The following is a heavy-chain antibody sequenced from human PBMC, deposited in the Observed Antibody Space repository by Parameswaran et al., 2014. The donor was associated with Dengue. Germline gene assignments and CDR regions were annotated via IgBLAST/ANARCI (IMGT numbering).Heavy chain of an antibody. J-gene: IGHJ4*01. Sequence: QAGGSLRLSCAASGFTFSSYAMHWVRQAPGKGLEWVAVISYDGSNKYYADSVKGRFTISRDNSKNTLYLQMNSLRAEDTAVYYCVLDPSSSWYYFDYWARNPGHRLL. D-gene: IGHD6-13*01. V-gene: IGHV3-30-3*01. CDR1: GFTFSSYA. CDR2: ISYDGSNK. CDR3: VLDPSSSWYYFDY.